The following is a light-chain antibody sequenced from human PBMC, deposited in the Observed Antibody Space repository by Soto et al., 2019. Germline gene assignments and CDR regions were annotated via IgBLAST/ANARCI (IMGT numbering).Light chain of an antibody. CDR1: SSDVGNSNR. J-gene: IGLJ3*02. CDR2: EGI. V-gene: IGLV2-23*01. Sequence: QSVLTQPASVSGSPGQSITISCTGTSSDVGNSNRVSWYQHHPGTDPKVMIYEGIKRPSGVSIRFSGSKSGNTASLTISGLQAEDEADYYCSSYAGSGTWVFSGGTKLTVL. CDR3: SSYAGSGTWV.